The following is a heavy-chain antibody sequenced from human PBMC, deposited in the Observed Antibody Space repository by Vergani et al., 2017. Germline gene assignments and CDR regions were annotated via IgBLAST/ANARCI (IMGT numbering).Heavy chain of an antibody. Sequence: VDLQESGPGLVKSSETLSLNCAVSGYSVGSGYYWGWIRQPPGRGLEWVANIKQDGSEKYYVDSVKGRFTISRDNAKNSLYLQMNSLRAEDTAVYYCARGPHTVGYSYGNWFDPWGQGTLVTVSS. CDR2: IKQDGSEK. CDR3: ARGPHTVGYSYGNWFDP. V-gene: IGHV3-7*01. J-gene: IGHJ5*02. CDR1: GYSVGSGYY. D-gene: IGHD5-18*01.